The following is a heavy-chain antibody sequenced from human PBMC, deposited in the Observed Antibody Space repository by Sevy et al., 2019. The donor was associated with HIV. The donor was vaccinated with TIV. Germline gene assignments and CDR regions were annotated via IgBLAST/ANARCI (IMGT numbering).Heavy chain of an antibody. CDR3: ARAGDIVVVPAANFDY. Sequence: ASVKVSCKASGYTFTSYGISWVRQAPGQGLEWMGWISAYNGNTNYAQTLQGRVTMTTDTSTSTAYMELRSLRSDDTAVYYCARAGDIVVVPAANFDYWGQGTLVTVSS. CDR2: ISAYNGNT. D-gene: IGHD2-2*01. CDR1: GYTFTSYG. V-gene: IGHV1-18*01. J-gene: IGHJ4*02.